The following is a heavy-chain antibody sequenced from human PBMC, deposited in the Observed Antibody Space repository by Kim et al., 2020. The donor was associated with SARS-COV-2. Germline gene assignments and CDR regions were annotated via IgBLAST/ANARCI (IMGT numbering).Heavy chain of an antibody. CDR3: ARGVARYCSSTSCYTPQYYYYGMDV. CDR2: IKQDGSEK. D-gene: IGHD2-2*02. CDR1: GFTFSSYW. V-gene: IGHV3-7*01. Sequence: GGSLRLSCAASGFTFSSYWMSWVRQAPGKGLEWVANIKQDGSEKYYVDSVKGRFTISRDNAKNSLYLQMNSLRAEDTAVYYCARGVARYCSSTSCYTPQYYYYGMDVWGQGTTVTVSS. J-gene: IGHJ6*02.